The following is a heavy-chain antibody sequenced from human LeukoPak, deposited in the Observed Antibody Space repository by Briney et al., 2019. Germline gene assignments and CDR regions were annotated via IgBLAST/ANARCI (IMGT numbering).Heavy chain of an antibody. Sequence: ASVKVSCKASGHTFSNYDITWVRQAPGQGLEWMGWINSYNGNTNYAQKLQGRVTMTTDTSTTTVYMELRSLRSDDTAVYYCARDGGSGNFFWGQGTLVTVSS. CDR2: INSYNGNT. J-gene: IGHJ4*02. CDR3: ARDGGSGNFF. V-gene: IGHV1-18*01. D-gene: IGHD1-26*01. CDR1: GHTFSNYD.